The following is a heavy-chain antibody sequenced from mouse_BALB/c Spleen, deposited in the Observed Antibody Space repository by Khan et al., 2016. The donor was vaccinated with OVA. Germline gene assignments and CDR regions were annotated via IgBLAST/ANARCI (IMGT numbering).Heavy chain of an antibody. Sequence: QVQLKQSGPGLVQPSQSLSITCTVSGFSLSNYSVHWVRQSPGKGLEWLGVIWSAGSTDYNAAFISRLTISKDNSRSQVFFKMNSLQPNDTAIYXFAMRGYDYGRGALFAYWGQGTLVTVSA. V-gene: IGHV2-2*02. D-gene: IGHD2-4*01. CDR3: AMRGYDYGRGALFAY. J-gene: IGHJ3*01. CDR2: IWSAGST. CDR1: GFSLSNYS.